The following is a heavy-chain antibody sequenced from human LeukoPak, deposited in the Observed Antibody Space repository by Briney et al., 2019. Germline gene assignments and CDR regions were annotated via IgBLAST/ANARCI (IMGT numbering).Heavy chain of an antibody. CDR2: IYYSGST. Sequence: SETLSLTCTVSGGSISSYYWSWIRQPPGKGLEWIGYIYYSGSTNYNPSLKSRVTISVDTSKNQFSLKLSSVTAADTAVYYCARLTGDPDYYYSYGMDVWGQGTTVTVSS. J-gene: IGHJ6*02. V-gene: IGHV4-59*08. CDR3: ARLTGDPDYYYSYGMDV. D-gene: IGHD7-27*01. CDR1: GGSISSYY.